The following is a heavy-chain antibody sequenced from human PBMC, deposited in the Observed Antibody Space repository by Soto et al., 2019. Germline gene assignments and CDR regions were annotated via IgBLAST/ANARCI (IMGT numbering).Heavy chain of an antibody. D-gene: IGHD5-18*01. CDR1: GFAFSSYG. J-gene: IGHJ4*02. CDR3: VSDRGYGHASVPYS. CDR2: ISYDGSLQ. Sequence: QAQLVESGGGVVQPGRSLRLSCAASGFAFSSYGMHWVRQDPGTGLEWVAVISYDGSLQHYADSVKGRFTISRDNSKNMVLLQMSSLRDEDTAVYYCVSDRGYGHASVPYSWGQGTLVSVSS. V-gene: IGHV3-30*03.